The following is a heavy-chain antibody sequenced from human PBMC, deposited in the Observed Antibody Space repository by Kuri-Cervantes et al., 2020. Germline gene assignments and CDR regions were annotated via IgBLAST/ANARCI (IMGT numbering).Heavy chain of an antibody. CDR1: GGTFSSYA. V-gene: IGHV1-69*05. J-gene: IGHJ6*03. CDR2: IIVGSGTT. Sequence: SSVKVSCKASGGTFSSYAISWVRQAPGQGLEWMGGIIVGSGTTNYAQKFQERVTITRDMSTSTAYMELSSLRSEDTAVYYCARDWSGVTTDYYYYMDVWGKGTTVTVSS. CDR3: ARDWSGVTTDYYYYMDV. D-gene: IGHD4-11*01.